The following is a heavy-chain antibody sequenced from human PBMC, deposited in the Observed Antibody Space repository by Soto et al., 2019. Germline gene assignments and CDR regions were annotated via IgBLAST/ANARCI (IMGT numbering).Heavy chain of an antibody. CDR3: AKDPRFLEWLHAPDY. D-gene: IGHD3-3*01. J-gene: IGHJ4*02. CDR1: GFTYSSYG. V-gene: IGHV3-30*18. Sequence: GGSLRLSCAASGFTYSSYGMHWVRQAPGKGLEWVAVISYDGSNKYYADSVKGRFTISRDNSKNTLYLQMNSLRAEDTAVYYCAKDPRFLEWLHAPDYWGQGTLVTVSS. CDR2: ISYDGSNK.